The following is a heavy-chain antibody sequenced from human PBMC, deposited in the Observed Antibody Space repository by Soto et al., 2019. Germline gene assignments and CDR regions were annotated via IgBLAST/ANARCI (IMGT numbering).Heavy chain of an antibody. CDR1: GFMFSSYA. J-gene: IGHJ5*02. D-gene: IGHD3-10*01. CDR3: ATTFFSGSGSYRGWFDP. Sequence: GGSLRLSCTASGFMFSSYAMSWVRQAPGKGLEWVSIISGSSDSTYYADSVKGRFTISRDNSKDTLYLHMNSLRAEDTALYYCATTFFSGSGSYRGWFDPWGQGTLVTVSS. V-gene: IGHV3-23*01. CDR2: ISGSSDST.